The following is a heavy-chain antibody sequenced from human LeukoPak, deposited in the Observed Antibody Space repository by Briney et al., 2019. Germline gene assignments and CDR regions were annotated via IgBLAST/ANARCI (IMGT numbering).Heavy chain of an antibody. CDR3: ARDYGGPHYFDY. D-gene: IGHD2-15*01. CDR1: GFTFSSHD. V-gene: IGHV3-21*01. CDR2: ITTATSSYI. Sequence: GGSLRLSCAASGFTFSSHDMNWVRQAPGKGLEWVSSITTATSSYIYYADSVKGRLTISRDDAKNSLYLQMDSLRAEDTTVYCCARDYGGPHYFDYWGQGTLVTVSS. J-gene: IGHJ4*02.